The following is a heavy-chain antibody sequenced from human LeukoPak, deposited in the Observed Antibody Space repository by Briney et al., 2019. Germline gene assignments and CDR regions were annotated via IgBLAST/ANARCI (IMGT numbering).Heavy chain of an antibody. Sequence: ASVKVSCKASGYTFTSYGISWVRQAPGQGLEWMGRISAYNGNTNYAQKLQGRVTMTTDTSTSTAYMELRSLRSDDTAVYYCARGPPESGYSYGYGSYYFDYWGQGTLVTVSS. J-gene: IGHJ4*02. D-gene: IGHD5-18*01. V-gene: IGHV1-18*01. CDR2: ISAYNGNT. CDR1: GYTFTSYG. CDR3: ARGPPESGYSYGYGSYYFDY.